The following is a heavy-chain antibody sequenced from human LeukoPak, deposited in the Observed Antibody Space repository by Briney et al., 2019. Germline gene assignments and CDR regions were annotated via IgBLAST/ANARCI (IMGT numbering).Heavy chain of an antibody. V-gene: IGHV3-74*01. J-gene: IGHJ3*02. CDR3: ARARLTDYDWGRRTFDI. CDR1: RFTFNTYW. CDR2: IDSDGYST. Sequence: GGSLRLSCAASRFTFNTYWMHWVRQAPGKGLVWVSRIDSDGYSTAYADSVKGRFIISRDNAKNTLYLQMNSLRAEDTAVYYCARARLTDYDWGRRTFDIWGQGTMVTISS. D-gene: IGHD3-16*01.